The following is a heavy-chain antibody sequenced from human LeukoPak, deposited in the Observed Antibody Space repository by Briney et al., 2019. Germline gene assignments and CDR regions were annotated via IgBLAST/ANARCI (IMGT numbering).Heavy chain of an antibody. Sequence: PGGSLRLSCAASGFIFGKYWMSWVRQAPGKGLEWVANIKQDGSEKYYVDSVKGRFTISRDNAKNSLYLQMNSLRAEDTAVYYCARVQESSGWYDAFDIWGQGTMVTVSS. CDR2: IKQDGSEK. CDR3: ARVQESSGWYDAFDI. D-gene: IGHD6-19*01. J-gene: IGHJ3*02. CDR1: GFIFGKYW. V-gene: IGHV3-7*03.